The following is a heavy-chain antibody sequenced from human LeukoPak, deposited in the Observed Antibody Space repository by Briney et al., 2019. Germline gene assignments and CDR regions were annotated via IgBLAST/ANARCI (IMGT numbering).Heavy chain of an antibody. CDR3: ARDSTVTTYTFDY. D-gene: IGHD4-17*01. J-gene: IGHJ4*02. V-gene: IGHV3-21*01. CDR2: ISSSSSYI. CDR1: GFTFSSYS. Sequence: PGGSLRLSCAASGFTFSSYSMNWVRQAPGKGLEWVSSISSSSSYIYYADSVKGRFTISRDNAKNSPYLQMNSLRAEDTAVYYCARDSTVTTYTFDYWGQGTLVTVSS.